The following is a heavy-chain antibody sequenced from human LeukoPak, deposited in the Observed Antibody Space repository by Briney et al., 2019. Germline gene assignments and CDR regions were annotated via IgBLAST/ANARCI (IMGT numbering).Heavy chain of an antibody. J-gene: IGHJ6*02. CDR2: ISSSSSYI. Sequence: GGSLRLSCAASGFTFSSYSMNWVRQAPGKGLEWVSSISSSSSYIYYADSVKGRFTISRDNAKNSLYLQMNSLRAEDTAVYYCAKALDLRWRGSYYYYGMDVWGQGTTVTVSS. CDR3: AKALDLRWRGSYYYYGMDV. D-gene: IGHD4-23*01. V-gene: IGHV3-21*04. CDR1: GFTFSSYS.